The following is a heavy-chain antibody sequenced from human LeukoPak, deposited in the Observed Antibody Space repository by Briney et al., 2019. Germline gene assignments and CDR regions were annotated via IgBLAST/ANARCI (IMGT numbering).Heavy chain of an antibody. CDR3: AKVYRAYSRPGSFDY. J-gene: IGHJ4*02. Sequence: GGSLRLSCAASGFTFSSYAMSWVRQAPGKGPEWVSAISGSGGSTYYADSVKGRFTISRDNSKNTLYLQMNSLRAEDTAVYYCAKVYRAYSRPGSFDYWGQGTLVTVSS. CDR1: GFTFSSYA. CDR2: ISGSGGST. D-gene: IGHD4-11*01. V-gene: IGHV3-23*01.